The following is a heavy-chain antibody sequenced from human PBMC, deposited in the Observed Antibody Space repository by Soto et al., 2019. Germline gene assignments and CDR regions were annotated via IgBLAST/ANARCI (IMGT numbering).Heavy chain of an antibody. D-gene: IGHD6-13*01. Sequence: EVQVVESGGGLVQPGGSLRLSCVASGFTSSNYWMNWVRQAPGKGLEWVANIKQDGSEKNYVDSVKGRFTISRDNAKNSLYLQMNSLRAEDTAVYYCAGSTSSWGVWGKGTTATVSS. J-gene: IGHJ6*04. CDR2: IKQDGSEK. V-gene: IGHV3-7*01. CDR1: GFTSSNYW. CDR3: AGSTSSWGV.